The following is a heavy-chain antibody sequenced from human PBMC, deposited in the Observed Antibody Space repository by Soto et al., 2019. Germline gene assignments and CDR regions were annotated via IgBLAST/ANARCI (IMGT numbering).Heavy chain of an antibody. CDR1: GGTFSSYA. Sequence: GASVKVSCKASGGTFSSYAISCVRQAPGQGLEWMGGIIPIFGTANYAQKFQGRVTITADESTSTAYMELSSLRSEDTAVYYCATGLLITMVRGVIIRLDYWGQGTLVTVSS. D-gene: IGHD3-10*01. V-gene: IGHV1-69*13. J-gene: IGHJ4*02. CDR3: ATGLLITMVRGVIIRLDY. CDR2: IIPIFGTA.